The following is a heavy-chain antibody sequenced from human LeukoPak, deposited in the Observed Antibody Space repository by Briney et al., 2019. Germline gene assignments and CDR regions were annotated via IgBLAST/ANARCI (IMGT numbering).Heavy chain of an antibody. J-gene: IGHJ4*02. V-gene: IGHV3-30*18. CDR2: ISNDGSNK. CDR3: AKDTSTRGTSWYGYYFDY. CDR1: GFIFSSNG. D-gene: IGHD6-13*01. Sequence: PGGSLRLSCAASGFIFSSNGMHWVRQAPGKGLEWVAVISNDGSNKYYADSVKGRFTISRGNSQNTLYLQMNSLRAEDTAVYYCAKDTSTRGTSWYGYYFDYWGQGTLVTVSS.